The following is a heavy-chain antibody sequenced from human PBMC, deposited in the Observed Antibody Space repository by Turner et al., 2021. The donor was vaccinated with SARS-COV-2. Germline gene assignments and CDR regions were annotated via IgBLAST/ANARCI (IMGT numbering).Heavy chain of an antibody. D-gene: IGHD3-3*01. Sequence: EVQLVESGGGLVKPGGSLRPSCPASGFNFSNPWMSWVRQAPGKGLEWVGRIKSKTEGGTTDYAAPVKGRFTISRDDSKNTVYLKMNSLKTEDTAVYYCTTDIGPITIFGVATRYGMDVWGQGTTVTVSS. V-gene: IGHV3-15*01. CDR1: GFNFSNPW. CDR3: TTDIGPITIFGVATRYGMDV. CDR2: IKSKTEGGTT. J-gene: IGHJ6*02.